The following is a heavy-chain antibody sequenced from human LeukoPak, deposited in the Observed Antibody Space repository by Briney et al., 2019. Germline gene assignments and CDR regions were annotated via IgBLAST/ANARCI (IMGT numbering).Heavy chain of an antibody. CDR2: ISAYNGNT. CDR1: GATFSSYA. Sequence: RASVKVSCTSSGATFSSYAISWVRQAPGQGLEWMGWISAYNGNTNYAQKLQGRVTMTTDTSPSTAYMELRSLRSDDTAVYYCARGPRGYSSGWYWLYWGQGTLVTVSS. CDR3: ARGPRGYSSGWYWLY. D-gene: IGHD6-19*01. V-gene: IGHV1-18*01. J-gene: IGHJ4*02.